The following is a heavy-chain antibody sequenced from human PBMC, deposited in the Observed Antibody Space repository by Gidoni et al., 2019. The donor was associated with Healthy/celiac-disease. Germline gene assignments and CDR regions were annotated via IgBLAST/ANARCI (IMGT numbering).Heavy chain of an antibody. J-gene: IGHJ4*02. CDR1: GFTFSSYS. D-gene: IGHD6-19*01. CDR2: ISSSSSYI. Sequence: EVQLVESGGGLVKPGGSLRLSCAASGFTFSSYSMNWVRQAPGKGLEWVSSISSSSSYIYYADSVKGRFTISRDNAKNSLYLQMNSLRAEDTAVYYCARDPQIAVAPFDYWGQGTLVTVSS. CDR3: ARDPQIAVAPFDY. V-gene: IGHV3-21*01.